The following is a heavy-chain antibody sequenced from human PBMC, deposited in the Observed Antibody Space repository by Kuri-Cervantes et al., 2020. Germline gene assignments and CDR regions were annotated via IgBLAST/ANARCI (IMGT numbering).Heavy chain of an antibody. CDR3: ASAYYGSGSPIYGMDV. V-gene: IGHV1-3*01. CDR2: INAGNGDT. Sequence: ASVKVSCKASGYTFTSYAIHWVRQAPGQRLEWMGWINAGNGDTKYSQNLQGRVTFTRDTSASTAYMDLSSLRSDDTAVYYCASAYYGSGSPIYGMDVWGQGTTVTVSS. CDR1: GYTFTSYA. D-gene: IGHD3-10*01. J-gene: IGHJ6*02.